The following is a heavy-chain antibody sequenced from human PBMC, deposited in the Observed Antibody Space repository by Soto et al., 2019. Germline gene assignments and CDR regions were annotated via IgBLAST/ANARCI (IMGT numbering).Heavy chain of an antibody. J-gene: IGHJ4*02. V-gene: IGHV4-59*01. CDR1: GGSISNYY. CDR3: ARDHPHSYGVYYFHY. D-gene: IGHD5-18*01. Sequence: PSETLSLTCTVSGGSISNYYWNWIRQSPGKGLEWIGYIYSSGSTHYNPSLQNRVTISIDTSKNQVSLKVNSVTAADTAVYYCARDHPHSYGVYYFHYSGQGTPVTVSS. CDR2: IYSSGST.